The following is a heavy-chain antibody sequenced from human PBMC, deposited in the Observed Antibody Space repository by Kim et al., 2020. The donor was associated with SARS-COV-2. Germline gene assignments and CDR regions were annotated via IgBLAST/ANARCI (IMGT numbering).Heavy chain of an antibody. CDR3: ANLYGSSANCNRGWFDP. D-gene: IGHD2-2*01. J-gene: IGHJ5*02. V-gene: IGHV3-23*01. CDR1: GFTFSNYA. Sequence: GGSLRLSCGASGFTFSNYAMSWVRQAPGKGLEWASTIDSSGGSTYYADSVKGRFTISRDNSKNTLYLQMNSLRAEDTAVYYCANLYGSSANCNRGWFDPWGQGTLVTVSS. CDR2: IDSSGGST.